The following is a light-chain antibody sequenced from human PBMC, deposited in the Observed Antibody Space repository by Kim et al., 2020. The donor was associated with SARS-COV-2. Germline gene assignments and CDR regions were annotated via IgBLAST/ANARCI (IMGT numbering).Light chain of an antibody. CDR2: GSS. J-gene: IGKJ2*01. Sequence: EIVLTQSPDTLSLSPGERVTLSCRASQSVPGNYIAWYQQRPGQPPRLLVSGSSRRATGIPDRFSGSGSGTAFTLTVHTLEPGDFAVFCCQQYASSPYTLGQGTEVEI. CDR1: QSVPGNY. V-gene: IGKV3-20*01. CDR3: QQYASSPYT.